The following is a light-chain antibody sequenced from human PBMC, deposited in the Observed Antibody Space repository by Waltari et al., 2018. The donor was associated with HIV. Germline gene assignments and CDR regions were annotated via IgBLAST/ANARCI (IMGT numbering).Light chain of an antibody. CDR1: SRDLGGYNY. Sequence: QSALSQPASVSACPGQSISSSCTATSRDLGGYNYVSWYQQHPGKATILLIDEVINRPTVVPNRFSGSKSGNTSSLTISGLQNEDEAHYYCNSYTNNCSYGFVTGTKVTVL. J-gene: IGLJ1*01. CDR3: NSYTNNCSYG. CDR2: EVI. V-gene: IGLV2-14*01.